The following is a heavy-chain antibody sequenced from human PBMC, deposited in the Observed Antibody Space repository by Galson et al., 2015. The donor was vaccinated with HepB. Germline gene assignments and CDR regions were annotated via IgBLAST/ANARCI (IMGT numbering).Heavy chain of an antibody. CDR3: AGGGHYGAFDI. V-gene: IGHV1-24*01. Sequence: SVKVSCKVAGYSLSEFSLHWVRQAPGKGLEWMGGLDPEDGEAIYTQRFQGRVIMTEDTSTDTAHMELSGLRVEDTAVYYCAGGGHYGAFDIWGQGTMVIASP. J-gene: IGHJ3*02. CDR1: GYSLSEFS. CDR2: LDPEDGEA. D-gene: IGHD3-16*01.